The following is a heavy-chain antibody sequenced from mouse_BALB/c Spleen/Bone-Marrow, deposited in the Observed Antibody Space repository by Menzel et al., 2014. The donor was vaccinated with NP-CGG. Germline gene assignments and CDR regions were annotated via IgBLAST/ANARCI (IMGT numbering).Heavy chain of an antibody. Sequence: EVHLVESGGGLVQPGGFPKLSCAASGFDFRTYWMSWVRQAPGKGLEWIGEINPDSKTKNYAPSLKDKFIISRDNAKNTLYLQMSKVRSEDTALYYCARMGYYGWLAYWGQGTLVTVSA. D-gene: IGHD1-1*01. V-gene: IGHV4-1*02. CDR1: GFDFRTYW. CDR3: ARMGYYGWLAY. CDR2: INPDSKTK. J-gene: IGHJ3*01.